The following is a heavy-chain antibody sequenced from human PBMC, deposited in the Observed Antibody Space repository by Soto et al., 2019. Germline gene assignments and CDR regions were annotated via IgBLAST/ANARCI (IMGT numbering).Heavy chain of an antibody. V-gene: IGHV3-74*01. D-gene: IGHD3-10*01. CDR1: GFTFNNYA. CDR2: VKSDGSRI. CDR3: ARESLKTLVSGAFDV. J-gene: IGHJ3*01. Sequence: EVQLLESGGGWIQPGGSLRLSCEASGFTFNNYAMAWVRQAPGKGLAWVSRVKSDGSRIRYGDFVRGRFTISRDNAKNTLFLQMDSLTADDTGVYFCARESLKTLVSGAFDVWGQGTAVVVSS.